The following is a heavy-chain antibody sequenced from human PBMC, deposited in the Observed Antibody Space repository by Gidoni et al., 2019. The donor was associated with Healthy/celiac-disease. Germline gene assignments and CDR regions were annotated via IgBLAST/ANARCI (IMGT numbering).Heavy chain of an antibody. Sequence: EVQLVESGGGLVQPGGSLRLSCAASGFTVSSNYISWVRQAPGKGLEWVSVIYSGGSTYYADSVKGRFTISRDNSKNTLYLQMNSLRAEDTAVYYCARAEYDFWSGYHGSGYYFDYWGQGTLVTVSS. CDR1: GFTVSSNY. J-gene: IGHJ4*02. D-gene: IGHD3-3*01. CDR3: ARAEYDFWSGYHGSGYYFDY. CDR2: IYSGGST. V-gene: IGHV3-66*02.